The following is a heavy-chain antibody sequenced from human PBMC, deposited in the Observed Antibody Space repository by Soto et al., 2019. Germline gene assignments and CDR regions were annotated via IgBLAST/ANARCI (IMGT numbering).Heavy chain of an antibody. Sequence: QVPLVQSGAELKKPGSSVKVSCKASGDTFSGYPINWVRQAPGEGLEWMGRIIPVFGTTNDAQRFEGRVTFTADESTNTAYMDLRGLRSEDTAVYYCARDGGFGELKYWGPGTLVTVSS. J-gene: IGHJ4*02. V-gene: IGHV1-69*18. CDR2: IIPVFGTT. CDR1: GDTFSGYP. CDR3: ARDGGFGELKY. D-gene: IGHD3-10*01.